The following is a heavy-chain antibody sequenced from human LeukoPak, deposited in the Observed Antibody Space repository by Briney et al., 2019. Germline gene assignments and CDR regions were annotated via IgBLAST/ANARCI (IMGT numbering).Heavy chain of an antibody. CDR2: ISSSGSTI. CDR1: GFTFSDYY. V-gene: IGHV3-11*01. CDR3: ARDGAATHYYYYGMDV. Sequence: GGSLRLSCAASGFTFSDYYMSWIRQAPGKGLEWVSYISSSGSTIYYADSVKGRFTISRDNAKNSLYLQMNSLRAEDTTVYYCARDGAATHYYYYGMDVWGQGTTVTVSS. D-gene: IGHD4/OR15-4a*01. J-gene: IGHJ6*02.